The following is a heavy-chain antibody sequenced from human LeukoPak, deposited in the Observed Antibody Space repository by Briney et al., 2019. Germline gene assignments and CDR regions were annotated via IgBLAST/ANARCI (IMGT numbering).Heavy chain of an antibody. D-gene: IGHD6-19*01. V-gene: IGHV3-9*01. Sequence: PGRSVRLSCAGSGFIFNNYAMHWVRQPPGKGLEWVSGISWNSGSIDCADSVKGRFTISRDNAKNSLYLQMNSLRVEDTAFYYCAKDNRRHYTSGPNPDSLHWGQGALVTVSS. CDR1: GFIFNNYA. J-gene: IGHJ4*02. CDR3: AKDNRRHYTSGPNPDSLH. CDR2: ISWNSGSI.